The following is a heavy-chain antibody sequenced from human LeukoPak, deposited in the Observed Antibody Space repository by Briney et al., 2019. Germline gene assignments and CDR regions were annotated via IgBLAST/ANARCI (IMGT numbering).Heavy chain of an antibody. CDR2: INPVNGGT. D-gene: IGHD2-8*02. V-gene: IGHV1-46*03. CDR3: ARDYTGNGNGDY. Sequence: GASVKVSCKASGYTFTSYYIRWVRQAPGQGLEWMGKINPVNGGTSYAQKFQGRVAMTRDTTTSTVYMEMSSLRSEDTAIYYCARDYTGNGNGDYWGQGTLVTVSS. J-gene: IGHJ4*02. CDR1: GYTFTSYY.